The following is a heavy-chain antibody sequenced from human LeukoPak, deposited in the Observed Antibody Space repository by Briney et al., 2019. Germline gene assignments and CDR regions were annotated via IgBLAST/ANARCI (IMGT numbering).Heavy chain of an antibody. CDR3: ARQTRDIVVVSIWFDP. V-gene: IGHV4-34*01. J-gene: IGHJ5*02. D-gene: IGHD2-2*01. Sequence: SETLSLTCAVYGGSFSGYYWSWIRQPPGKGLEWIGEINHSGSTNYNPSLKSRVTISVDTSKNQFSLKLSSVTAADTAVYYCARQTRDIVVVSIWFDPWGQGTLVTVSS. CDR2: INHSGST. CDR1: GGSFSGYY.